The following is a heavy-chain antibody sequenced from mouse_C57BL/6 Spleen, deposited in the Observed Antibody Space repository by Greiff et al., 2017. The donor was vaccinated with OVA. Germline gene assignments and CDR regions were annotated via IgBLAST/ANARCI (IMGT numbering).Heavy chain of an antibody. J-gene: IGHJ2*01. CDR1: GYTFTDYE. CDR3: TRSNDYDVDYFDY. D-gene: IGHD2-4*01. V-gene: IGHV1-15*01. CDR2: IDPETGGT. Sequence: QVQLQQSGAELVRPGASVTLSCKASGYTFTDYEMHWVKQTPVHGLEWIGAIDPETGGTAYNQKFKGKAILTADKSSSTAYMELRSLTSEDSAVYYCTRSNDYDVDYFDYWGQGTTLTVSS.